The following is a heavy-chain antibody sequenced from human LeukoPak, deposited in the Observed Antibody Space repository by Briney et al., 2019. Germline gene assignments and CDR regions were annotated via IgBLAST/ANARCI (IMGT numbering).Heavy chain of an antibody. D-gene: IGHD3-9*01. CDR1: GFTFSDYN. CDR3: ARSIGLTGGGVDV. J-gene: IGHJ6*02. CDR2: ITNGGRTI. V-gene: IGHV3-11*01. Sequence: GGSLRLSCAASGFTFSDYNMNWVRQAPGKGLEWVSYITNGGRTIHHADSVKGRFTISRDNAKKTLYLKMNSLRAEDTAVYYCARSIGLTGGGVDVWGQGTTVTVSS.